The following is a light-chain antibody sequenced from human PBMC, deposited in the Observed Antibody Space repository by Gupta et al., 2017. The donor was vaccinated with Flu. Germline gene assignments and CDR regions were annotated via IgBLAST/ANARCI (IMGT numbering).Light chain of an antibody. CDR3: QQYYSTLIT. CDR1: QSVLYSSNNKNY. J-gene: IGKJ3*01. CDR2: WAS. V-gene: IGKV4-1*01. Sequence: DIVMTQSPDSLAVSLGDRATINCKSSQSVLYSSNNKNYLAWYQQKPGQPPKLLIYWASTRESGVPDRLSGSGSGTDFTLTISSLQAEDVAVYYCQQYYSTLITFGPGTKVDIK.